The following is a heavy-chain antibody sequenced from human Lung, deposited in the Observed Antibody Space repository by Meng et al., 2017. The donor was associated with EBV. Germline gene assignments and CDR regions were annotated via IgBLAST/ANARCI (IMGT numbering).Heavy chain of an antibody. D-gene: IGHD3-10*01. CDR3: ARVPYGSGVDY. J-gene: IGHJ4*02. Sequence: QAQLEGEAAGVVKPSQTLSPTCAVCWGSVSSGGSFWGWIRQSPGKGLEWIGYIYYSGKTYYTPSLKSRVTISVDTSKNQFSLKLNSMTATDTAVYYCARVPYGSGVDYWGQGILVTVSS. CDR1: WGSVSSGGSF. CDR2: IYYSGKT. V-gene: IGHV4-31*11.